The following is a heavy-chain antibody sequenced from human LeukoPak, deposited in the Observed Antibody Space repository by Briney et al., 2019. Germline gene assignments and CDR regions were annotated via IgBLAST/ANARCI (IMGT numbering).Heavy chain of an antibody. V-gene: IGHV5-51*01. CDR2: IYPVDSDT. J-gene: IGHJ4*02. CDR1: GYSFSSYW. Sequence: GESLKISCKGSGYSFSSYWIGWVRQMPGKGLEWMGIIYPVDSDTRYSPSFHGQVTISADKSISTAYLQWSSLKASDTAMYYCARHPMMTFGGVAFDYWGQGTLVTVSS. D-gene: IGHD3-16*01. CDR3: ARHPMMTFGGVAFDY.